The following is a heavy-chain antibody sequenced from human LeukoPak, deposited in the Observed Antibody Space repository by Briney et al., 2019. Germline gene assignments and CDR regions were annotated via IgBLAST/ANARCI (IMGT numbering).Heavy chain of an antibody. D-gene: IGHD3-10*01. V-gene: IGHV6-1*01. CDR1: GDSVSSNSAT. Sequence: SQTLSLTCDISGDSVSSNSATWNWITQSPSIGLEWQIRTYYRSKWSNDYEVSVKSLITINPDTSKNQFSLQLNSVTPDETALYYCTRRGSQQAFDIWGQGTMVTVSS. CDR2: TYYRSKWSN. CDR3: TRRGSQQAFDI. J-gene: IGHJ3*02.